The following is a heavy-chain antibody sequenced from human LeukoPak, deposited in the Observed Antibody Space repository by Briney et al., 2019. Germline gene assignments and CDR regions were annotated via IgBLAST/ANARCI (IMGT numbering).Heavy chain of an antibody. CDR3: ARRNAMDV. CDR1: GFTFSNYW. J-gene: IGHJ6*02. CDR2: INRDGSER. Sequence: GGSLRLSCAASGFTFSNYWMIWVRQAPGKGLEWVANINRDGSERYYVDSVKGRFTISRDDAKSSLYLQMNSLRAEDTAVYYCARRNAMDVWGQGTTVIVFS. V-gene: IGHV3-7*03.